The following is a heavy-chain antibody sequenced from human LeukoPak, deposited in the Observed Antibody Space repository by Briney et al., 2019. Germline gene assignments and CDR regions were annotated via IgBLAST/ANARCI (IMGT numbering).Heavy chain of an antibody. V-gene: IGHV3-23*01. D-gene: IGHD5/OR15-5a*01. CDR1: GFTFSSYA. CDR3: AKEAAPSTNSPFDY. CDR2: ISAGGGTT. J-gene: IGHJ4*02. Sequence: PGGSLRLSCVASGFTFSSYAMTWVRQAPGRGLAWVSDISAGGGTTYYAESVKGRFTISRDNSKNTLYLQMSSLRAEDTAVYYCAKEAAPSTNSPFDYWGQGTLVTVSS.